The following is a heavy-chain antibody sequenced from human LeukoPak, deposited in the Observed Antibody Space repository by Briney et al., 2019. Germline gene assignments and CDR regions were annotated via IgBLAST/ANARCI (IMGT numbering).Heavy chain of an antibody. Sequence: SETLSLTCTVSGGSISSSTYYWGWIRQPPGKGLEWIGYIYYSGSTNYNPSLKSRVTISVDTSKNQFSLKLSSVTAAHTAVYYCARVRIAAAGTVHYFDYWGQGTLVTVSS. V-gene: IGHV4-61*05. CDR3: ARVRIAAAGTVHYFDY. CDR1: GGSISSSTYY. D-gene: IGHD6-13*01. CDR2: IYYSGST. J-gene: IGHJ4*02.